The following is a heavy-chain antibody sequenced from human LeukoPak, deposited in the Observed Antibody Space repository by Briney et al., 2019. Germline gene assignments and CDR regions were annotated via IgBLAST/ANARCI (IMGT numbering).Heavy chain of an antibody. CDR1: GFTFSSYS. CDR3: STANKGYFS. Sequence: GGSLRLSCAASGFTFSSYSMNWVRQAPGKGLEWVSYISSSSSTIYYADSVKGRFTISRDNAKNSLYLQMNSLKTEDTAVYYCSTANKGYFSWGQGTLVTVSS. J-gene: IGHJ5*02. V-gene: IGHV3-48*04. CDR2: ISSSSSTI. D-gene: IGHD1-26*01.